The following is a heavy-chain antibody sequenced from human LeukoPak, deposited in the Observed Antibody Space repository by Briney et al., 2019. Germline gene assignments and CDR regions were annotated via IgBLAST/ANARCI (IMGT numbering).Heavy chain of an antibody. CDR3: AKDDIVVVPAALGTYYYYGMDV. D-gene: IGHD2-2*01. V-gene: IGHV3-30*02. CDR2: IRYDGSNK. J-gene: IGHJ6*02. CDR1: GFTFSSYG. Sequence: GGSLRLSCAASGFTFSSYGMHWVRQAPGKGLEWVAFIRYDGSNKYYADSVKGRFTISRDNSKNTLYLQMNSLRAEDTAVYYCAKDDIVVVPAALGTYYYYGMDVWGQGTTVTVS.